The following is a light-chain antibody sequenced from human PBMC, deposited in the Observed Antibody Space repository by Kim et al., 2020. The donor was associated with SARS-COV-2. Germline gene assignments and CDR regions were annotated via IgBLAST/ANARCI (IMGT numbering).Light chain of an antibody. CDR3: QQYYIFPWT. CDR1: QSVSGW. CDR2: DAS. J-gene: IGKJ1*01. Sequence: ASVGDRITITCRASQSVSGWLAWYQQKPGKAPKLLINDASSLESGVPSRFSGSGSGTEFTLTISSLQSDDFANYYCQQYYIFPWTFGQGTKVDIK. V-gene: IGKV1-5*01.